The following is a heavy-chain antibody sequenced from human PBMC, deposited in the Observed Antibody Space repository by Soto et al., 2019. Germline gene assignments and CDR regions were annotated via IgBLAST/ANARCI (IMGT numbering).Heavy chain of an antibody. CDR2: IIPIFGTA. D-gene: IGHD6-13*01. Sequence: SVKVSCKASGGTFSSYAIIWVRQAPGQGLEWMGGIIPIFGTANYAQKFQGRVTITADESTSTAYMELSSLRSEDTAVYYCARDQEQQLVHRHYYYYGMDVWGQGTTVTVSS. CDR3: ARDQEQQLVHRHYYYYGMDV. J-gene: IGHJ6*02. V-gene: IGHV1-69*13. CDR1: GGTFSSYA.